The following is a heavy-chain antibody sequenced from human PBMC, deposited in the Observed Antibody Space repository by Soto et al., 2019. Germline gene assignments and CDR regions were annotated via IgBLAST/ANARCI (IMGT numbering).Heavy chain of an antibody. V-gene: IGHV1-2*02. CDR2: INPNSGGT. D-gene: IGHD1-26*01. CDR1: GYTFTCHY. CDR3: ARAAYSGSYYSWFDP. Sequence: GSSVNCCGNASGYTFTCHYMNSVRQSAGQGLEWMGWINPNSGGTNYEQKFKGRVTMTRDTSISTAYVELSRLRSDDTAVYYCARAAYSGSYYSWFDPWGQGTLVTVYS. J-gene: IGHJ5*02.